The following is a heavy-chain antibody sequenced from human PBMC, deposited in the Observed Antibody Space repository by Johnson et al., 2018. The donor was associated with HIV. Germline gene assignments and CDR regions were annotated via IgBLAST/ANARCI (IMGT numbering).Heavy chain of an antibody. V-gene: IGHV3-NL1*01. CDR1: GFIFDDYG. CDR2: IYASGAT. D-gene: IGHD1-26*01. Sequence: QVQLVESVGGVVRPGGSMRFSCAASGFIFDDYGMNWVRQAPGTGLEWVSVIYASGATYHAASVTGRFTIPRDNSKNTVYLQMSSLRVEDTAIYHCARDLMVGPTRTGSFDIWGQGTMVTVSS. J-gene: IGHJ3*02. CDR3: ARDLMVGPTRTGSFDI.